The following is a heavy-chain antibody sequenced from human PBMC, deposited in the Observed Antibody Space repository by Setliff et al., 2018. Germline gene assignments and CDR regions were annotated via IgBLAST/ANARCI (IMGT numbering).Heavy chain of an antibody. J-gene: IGHJ4*02. Sequence: SETLSLTCTVSGGSISSSSYYWGWIRQPPGKGLEWIGSIYYSGSTYYNPSLKSRVTISVDTSKNQFSLKLSSVTATDTAVYYCASWYYDFWSGYYIPGYFDYWGQGTLVTVSS. CDR1: GGSISSSSYY. D-gene: IGHD3-3*01. CDR2: IYYSGST. V-gene: IGHV4-39*01. CDR3: ASWYYDFWSGYYIPGYFDY.